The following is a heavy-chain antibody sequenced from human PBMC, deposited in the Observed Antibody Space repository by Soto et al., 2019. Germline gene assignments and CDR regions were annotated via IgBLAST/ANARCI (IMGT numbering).Heavy chain of an antibody. CDR3: AKEQQSSGFDGLDY. CDR2: ISVSGGHT. CDR1: GFIFRNYA. Sequence: EVQLLESGGGLVQPGGSLRLSCTASGFIFRNYAMNWVRQAPGKGLEWVSSISVSGGHTFDADAVKGLFTISRDNSKDTLFLQMSSLSDEDTALYYCAKEQQSSGFDGLDYWGQGTLVTVSS. V-gene: IGHV3-23*01. J-gene: IGHJ4*02. D-gene: IGHD5-12*01.